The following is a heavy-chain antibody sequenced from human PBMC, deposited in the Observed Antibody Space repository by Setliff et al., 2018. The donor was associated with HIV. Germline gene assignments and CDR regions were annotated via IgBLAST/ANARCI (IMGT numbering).Heavy chain of an antibody. V-gene: IGHV1-69*05. D-gene: IGHD1-26*01. CDR3: AILIVGAIAGDY. J-gene: IGHJ4*02. CDR1: GNTFSSYG. Sequence: SVKVSCKASGNTFSSYGITWVRQAPGQGLEWMGGTTPLLGTTNHAQKFQGRVTITTDEPTNTVYMELSSLRSEDTAVYYCAILIVGAIAGDYWGQGTLVTVSS. CDR2: TTPLLGTT.